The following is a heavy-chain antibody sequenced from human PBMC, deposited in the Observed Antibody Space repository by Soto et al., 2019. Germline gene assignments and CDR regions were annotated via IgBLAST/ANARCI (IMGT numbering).Heavy chain of an antibody. CDR3: AKSGGYDDYGDYGDY. D-gene: IGHD4-17*01. CDR1: GFTFSSYG. Sequence: QVQLVESGGGVVQPGRSLRLSCAASGFTFSSYGMHWVRQAPGKGLEWVAVISYDGSNKYYADSVKGRFTISRDNSKNTLYLQMNSLRAEDTAVYYCAKSGGYDDYGDYGDYWGQGTLVTVSS. CDR2: ISYDGSNK. J-gene: IGHJ4*02. V-gene: IGHV3-30*18.